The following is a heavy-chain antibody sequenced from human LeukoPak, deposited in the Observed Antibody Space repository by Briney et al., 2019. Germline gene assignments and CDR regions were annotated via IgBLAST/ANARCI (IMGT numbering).Heavy chain of an antibody. Sequence: PGGSLRLSCAASGFTFSSYSMNWVRQAPGKGLEWVSSISSSSSYIYYADSVKGRFTISRDNAKNSLYLQMNSLRAEDTAVYYCARCRGYCSSTSCPATPDYWGEGTLVTVSS. CDR2: ISSSSSYI. D-gene: IGHD2-2*01. J-gene: IGHJ4*02. V-gene: IGHV3-21*01. CDR3: ARCRGYCSSTSCPATPDY. CDR1: GFTFSSYS.